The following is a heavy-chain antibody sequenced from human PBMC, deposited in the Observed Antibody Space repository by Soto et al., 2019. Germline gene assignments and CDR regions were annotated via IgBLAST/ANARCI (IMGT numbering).Heavy chain of an antibody. CDR1: GFTFSSYW. Sequence: GGSLRLSCAASGFTFSSYWMSWVRQAPGEGLEWVANIKQDGSEKYYVDSVKGRFTISRDNAKNSLYLQMNSLRAEDTAVYYCARVVRGTAMVSFDYWGQGTLVTVSS. CDR3: ARVVRGTAMVSFDY. D-gene: IGHD5-18*01. J-gene: IGHJ4*02. CDR2: IKQDGSEK. V-gene: IGHV3-7*01.